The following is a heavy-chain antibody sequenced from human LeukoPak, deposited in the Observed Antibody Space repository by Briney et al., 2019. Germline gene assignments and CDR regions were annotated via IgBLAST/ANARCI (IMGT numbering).Heavy chain of an antibody. CDR3: AKEYYVLLVYALGGSFDY. CDR2: ISGNGRST. D-gene: IGHD2-8*02. J-gene: IGHJ4*02. V-gene: IGHV3-23*01. Sequence: AGGSLRLSCAASGFTFSSYAMSWVRQAPGKGLEWVSTISGNGRSTYYGDSVKGRFTISRENSKNTLSLQMNSLRAEDTAVYYCAKEYYVLLVYALGGSFDYWGRGTLVTVSS. CDR1: GFTFSSYA.